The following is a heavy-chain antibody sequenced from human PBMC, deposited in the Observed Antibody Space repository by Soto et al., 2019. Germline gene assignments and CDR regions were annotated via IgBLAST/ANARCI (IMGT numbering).Heavy chain of an antibody. CDR3: AREANYDFWSGYYDVGPFDY. V-gene: IGHV3-30-3*01. CDR2: ISYDGSNK. D-gene: IGHD3-3*01. CDR1: GFTFSSYA. J-gene: IGHJ4*02. Sequence: GGSLRLSCAASGFTFSSYAMHWVRQAPGKGLEWVAVISYDGSNKYYADSVKGRFTISRDNSKNTLYLQMNSLRAEDTAVYYCAREANYDFWSGYYDVGPFDYWGQGTLVTVSS.